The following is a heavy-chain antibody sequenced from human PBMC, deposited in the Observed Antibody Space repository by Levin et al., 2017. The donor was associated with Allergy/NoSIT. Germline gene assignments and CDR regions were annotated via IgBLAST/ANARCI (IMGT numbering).Heavy chain of an antibody. D-gene: IGHD3-3*01. Sequence: QTLSLTCTYSGFSLSTNGVLLSWIRQPQGKALEWLARINWDGDKFYSPSLGTRLTISRDTSRKQVVLTMTNMDPVDTATYFCARSGIFGVVSQMGPFFDYWGRGIPVTVSS. J-gene: IGHJ4*02. V-gene: IGHV2-70*04. CDR2: INWDGDK. CDR3: ARSGIFGVVSQMGPFFDY. CDR1: GFSLSTNGVL.